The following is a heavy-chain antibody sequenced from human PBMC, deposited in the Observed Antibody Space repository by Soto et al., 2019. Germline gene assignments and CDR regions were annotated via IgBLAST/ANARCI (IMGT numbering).Heavy chain of an antibody. CDR3: ARAIWFPSRVRGINWFDH. CDR1: GFTFISYW. CDR2: INSDGSST. V-gene: IGHV3-74*01. Sequence: XGSRRLSCAASGFTFISYWMHWVRQAPGKGLVWVSRINSDGSSTSYADSVKGRFTISRDNAKNTLYLQMNSLRAEDTAVYYCARAIWFPSRVRGINWFDHWGQGTLVTVSS. D-gene: IGHD3-16*01. J-gene: IGHJ5*02.